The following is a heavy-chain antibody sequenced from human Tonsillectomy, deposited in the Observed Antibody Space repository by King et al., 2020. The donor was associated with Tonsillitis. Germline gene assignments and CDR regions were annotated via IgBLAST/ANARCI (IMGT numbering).Heavy chain of an antibody. CDR2: IYYSGST. J-gene: IGHJ4*02. CDR3: ARLRQWLNPFDY. D-gene: IGHD6-19*01. V-gene: IGHV4-39*01. CDR1: GDSISSSSYY. Sequence: QLQESGPGLVKPSETLSLTCTVSGDSISSSSYYWGWIRQPPGKGLECIGSIYYSGSTYYNPSLKSRVSISVDTSKNQFSLKLISVTAADTAVYYCARLRQWLNPFDYWGQGTLVTVSS.